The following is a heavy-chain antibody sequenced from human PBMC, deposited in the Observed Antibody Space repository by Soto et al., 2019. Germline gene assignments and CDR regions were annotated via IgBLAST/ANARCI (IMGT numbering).Heavy chain of an antibody. CDR2: IYHSGST. D-gene: IGHD2-2*01. Sequence: QVQLQESGPGLVKPSGTLSLTCAVSGGSISSSNWWSWVRQPPGKGLEWIGEIYHSGSTNYNPSLKSLVTISVDKSKNQFSLKLSSVTAADTAVYYCASSGRGVPAGQGYFDYWGQGTLVTVSS. V-gene: IGHV4-4*02. CDR3: ASSGRGVPAGQGYFDY. CDR1: GGSISSSNW. J-gene: IGHJ4*02.